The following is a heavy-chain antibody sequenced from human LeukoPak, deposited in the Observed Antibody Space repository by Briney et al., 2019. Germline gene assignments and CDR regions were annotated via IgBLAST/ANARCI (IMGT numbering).Heavy chain of an antibody. CDR2: ISGSGGST. Sequence: GASVKVSCKASGGTFSSYAMSWVRQAPGKGLEWVSAISGSGGSTYYADSVKGRFTISRDNSKNTLYLQMNSLRAEDTAVYYCARTSAYDYVWGSFFDYWGQGTLVTVSS. D-gene: IGHD3-16*01. CDR1: GGTFSSYA. CDR3: ARTSAYDYVWGSFFDY. J-gene: IGHJ4*02. V-gene: IGHV3-23*01.